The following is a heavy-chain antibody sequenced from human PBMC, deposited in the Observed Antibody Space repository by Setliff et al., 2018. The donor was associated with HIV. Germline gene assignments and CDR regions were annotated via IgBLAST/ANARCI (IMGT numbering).Heavy chain of an antibody. Sequence: SETLSLTCTVSGGSISPYYWSWIRQPPGKGLEWIGSIYHSGSTYYNPSLKSRVTISVDTSKNQFSLKLSSVTAADTAVYFCARVETTVTSRLDYWGQGTLVTVSS. J-gene: IGHJ4*02. CDR2: IYHSGST. CDR3: ARVETTVTSRLDY. D-gene: IGHD4-17*01. V-gene: IGHV4-38-2*02. CDR1: GGSISPYY.